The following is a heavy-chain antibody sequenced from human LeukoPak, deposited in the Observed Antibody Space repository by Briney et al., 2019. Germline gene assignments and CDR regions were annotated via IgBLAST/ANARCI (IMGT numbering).Heavy chain of an antibody. J-gene: IGHJ4*02. CDR1: GITFTNFA. V-gene: IGHV3-23*01. Sequence: GGSLRLSCRISGITFTNFAVNWVRQAPGKGLEWVSGITGSGGSTYYADSVKGRFTVSRDNSKSTLYLQMNSLRAEDTAIYYCAKMRYSSGWSGDYFGSWGQGTLVTVSS. D-gene: IGHD6-19*01. CDR3: AKMRYSSGWSGDYFGS. CDR2: ITGSGGST.